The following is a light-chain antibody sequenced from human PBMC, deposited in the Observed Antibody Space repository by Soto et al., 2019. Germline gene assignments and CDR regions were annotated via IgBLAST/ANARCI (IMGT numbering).Light chain of an antibody. CDR2: DVS. Sequence: QSALTQPASVSGSPGQSITISCTGTSSDVGGYNYVSWYQQHPGKAPTLMIYDVSSRPSGISNRFSGSKSGNTASLTISGLQAEDEADYYCSSYTSSVTVVFGGGTKVTVL. V-gene: IGLV2-14*03. CDR1: SSDVGGYNY. J-gene: IGLJ2*01. CDR3: SSYTSSVTVV.